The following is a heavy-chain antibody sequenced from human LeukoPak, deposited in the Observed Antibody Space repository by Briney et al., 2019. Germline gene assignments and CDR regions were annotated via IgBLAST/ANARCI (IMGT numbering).Heavy chain of an antibody. Sequence: QPGRSLRLSCAASGFTFDDYAMHWVRQAPGKGLEWVSGISWNSGSIGYADSVKGRFTISRDNAKNSLYLQMNSLRAEDTAVYYCASSVTYLYFLHWGQGTLVTVSS. V-gene: IGHV3-9*01. CDR2: ISWNSGSI. J-gene: IGHJ1*01. CDR3: ASSVTYLYFLH. D-gene: IGHD1-26*01. CDR1: GFTFDDYA.